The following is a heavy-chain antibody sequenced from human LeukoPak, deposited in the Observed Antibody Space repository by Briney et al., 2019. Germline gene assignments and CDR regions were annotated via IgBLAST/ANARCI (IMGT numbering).Heavy chain of an antibody. Sequence: PGGSLRLSCTASGFTFSNAWMSWVRQAPGKGLEWVSAISGSGGSTYYADSVKGRFTISRDNSKNTLYLQMNSLRAEDTAVYYCAKDPGYSYGYMFYFDYWGQGTLVTVSS. V-gene: IGHV3-23*01. CDR2: ISGSGGST. CDR1: GFTFSNAW. J-gene: IGHJ4*02. CDR3: AKDPGYSYGYMFYFDY. D-gene: IGHD5-18*01.